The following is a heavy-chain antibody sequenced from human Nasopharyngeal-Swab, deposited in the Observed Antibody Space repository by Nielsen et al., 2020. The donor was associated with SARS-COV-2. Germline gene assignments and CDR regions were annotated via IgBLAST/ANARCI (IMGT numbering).Heavy chain of an antibody. Sequence: ASVKVSCKASGYTFTSYYMHWVRQAPGQGLEWMGIINPSGGSTSYAQKFQGRVTMTRDTSTSTVYMELSSLRSEDTAVYYCARDGLPVEMATIWSWYFDLWGRGTLVTVSS. CDR1: GYTFTSYY. CDR2: INPSGGST. CDR3: ARDGLPVEMATIWSWYFDL. J-gene: IGHJ2*01. D-gene: IGHD5-24*01. V-gene: IGHV1-46*01.